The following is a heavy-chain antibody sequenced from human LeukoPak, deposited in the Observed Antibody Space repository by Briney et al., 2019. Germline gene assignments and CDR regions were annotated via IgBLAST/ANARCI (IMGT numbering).Heavy chain of an antibody. CDR3: GRYHSSALDY. J-gene: IGHJ4*02. CDR2: IHYSGST. D-gene: IGHD3-22*01. Sequence: PSETLSLTCTVSGGSISGYYWSWVRQPPGKGPEWIGWIHYSGSTKYNPSLESRVTMSVDTSNNQFSLKLSSVTAADTAVYYCGRYHSSALDYWGQGTLVTVSS. CDR1: GGSISGYY. V-gene: IGHV4-59*01.